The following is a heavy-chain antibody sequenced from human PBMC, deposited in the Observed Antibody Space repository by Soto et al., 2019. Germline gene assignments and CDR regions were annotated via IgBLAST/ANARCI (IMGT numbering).Heavy chain of an antibody. Sequence: GESLKISCKGSGYSFTSYWISWVRQMPGKGLEWMGRIDPSDSYTNYSPSFQGHVTISADKSISTAYLQWSSLKASDTAMYYCASTRHYYDGSGYSPDYWGQGTLVTVSS. D-gene: IGHD3-22*01. V-gene: IGHV5-10-1*01. CDR3: ASTRHYYDGSGYSPDY. J-gene: IGHJ4*02. CDR1: GYSFTSYW. CDR2: IDPSDSYT.